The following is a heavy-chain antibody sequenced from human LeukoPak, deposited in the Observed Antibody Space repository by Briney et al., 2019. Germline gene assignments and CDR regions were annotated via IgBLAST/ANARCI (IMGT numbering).Heavy chain of an antibody. V-gene: IGHV1-46*01. D-gene: IGHD6-13*01. CDR3: ARERGIAVAGTTFDF. J-gene: IGHJ4*02. CDR2: INPSGGNT. CDR1: GYTFTSYY. Sequence: GASVKVSCKASGYTFTSYYMHWVRQAPGQGLEWMGIINPSGGNTTYAQKFQGRVTMTRDTSTSTVYMELSSLRFEDTAVYYCARERGIAVAGTTFDFWGQGTLVTVSS.